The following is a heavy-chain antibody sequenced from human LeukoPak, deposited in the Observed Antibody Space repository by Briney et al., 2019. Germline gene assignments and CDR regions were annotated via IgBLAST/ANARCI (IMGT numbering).Heavy chain of an antibody. CDR1: GFTFSSYA. Sequence: GGSLRLSCAASGFTFSSYAMSWVRQAPGKGLEWVSAISGSGGSTYYADSVKGRFTISRDNSKNTLYLQMNSLRGEDTAIYYCTKESATGSRYSFDYWGQGTLVTVSS. V-gene: IGHV3-23*01. CDR3: TKESATGSRYSFDY. D-gene: IGHD2-15*01. J-gene: IGHJ4*02. CDR2: ISGSGGST.